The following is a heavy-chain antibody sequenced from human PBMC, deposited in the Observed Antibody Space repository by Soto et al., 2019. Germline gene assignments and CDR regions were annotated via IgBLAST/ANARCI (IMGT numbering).Heavy chain of an antibody. CDR2: IYYSGST. CDR1: GGFISSDDYY. J-gene: IGHJ5*02. V-gene: IGHV4-31*03. CDR3: ARWWSGSRQGFDP. D-gene: IGHD3-3*01. Sequence: QVQLQESGPGLVKPSQTLSLTCTVSGGFISSDDYYWNWIRQHPGKGLEWIGYIYYSGSTYYNPSLKSRVTISVDTSKNQFSLKLSSVTAADTAVYYCARWWSGSRQGFDPWGQGTLVTVSS.